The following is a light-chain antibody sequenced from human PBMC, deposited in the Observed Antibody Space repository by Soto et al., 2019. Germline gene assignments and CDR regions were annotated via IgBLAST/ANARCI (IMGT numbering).Light chain of an antibody. Sequence: EIVMTQSPATLSVSPGERATLSCRASQKIGRNLAWYQQIPGQDPRLLFYDASTRATGIPDRFRASGSGTEFTLTLISLQYEDFAVYSVHQYKQWPHPFGGGKKVDI. CDR1: QKIGRN. J-gene: IGKJ4*01. CDR2: DAS. V-gene: IGKV3-15*01. CDR3: HQYKQWPHP.